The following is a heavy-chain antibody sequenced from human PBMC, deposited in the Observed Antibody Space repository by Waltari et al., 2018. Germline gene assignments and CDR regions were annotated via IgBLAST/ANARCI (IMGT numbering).Heavy chain of an antibody. CDR3: ARRGRDITMIVRWFDP. J-gene: IGHJ5*02. V-gene: IGHV4-34*01. CDR1: GGSFSGYY. CDR2: INHSGST. Sequence: QVQLQQWGAGLLKPSETLSLTCAVYGGSFSGYYWSWIRQPPGKGLEWIGEINHSGSTTYNPSLKSRVTISVDTSKNQFSLKLSSVTAADTAVYYCARRGRDITMIVRWFDPWGQGTLVTVSS. D-gene: IGHD3-22*01.